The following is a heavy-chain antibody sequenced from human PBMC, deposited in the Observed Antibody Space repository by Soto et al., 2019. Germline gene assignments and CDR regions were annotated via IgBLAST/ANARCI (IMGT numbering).Heavy chain of an antibody. CDR2: LYYRGST. V-gene: IGHV4-39*01. CDR3: ARQPLAYYGMDV. Sequence: PSETLSLTCTVSGDSISRSGYSWGWIRQPPGKGLEWIGTLYYRGSTYYNPSLKSRVTISVDTSKNQFSLKLKSVTAADTAVYFCARQPLAYYGMDVWGQGTTVTVS. CDR1: GDSISRSGYS. J-gene: IGHJ6*02.